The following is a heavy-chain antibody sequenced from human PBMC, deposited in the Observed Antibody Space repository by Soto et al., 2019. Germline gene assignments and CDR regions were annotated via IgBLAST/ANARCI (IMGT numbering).Heavy chain of an antibody. V-gene: IGHV3-43D*04. CDR2: ISWDGGST. Sequence: GGSLRLSCAASGFTFDDYAMHWVRQPPGKGLQWVSLISWDGGSTYYADSVKGRFTISRDNSKNSLYLQMNSLRAEDTALYSCAKTMGTSIVSPMDAWAPETTVT. J-gene: IGHJ6*02. D-gene: IGHD6-6*01. CDR1: GFTFDDYA. CDR3: AKTMGTSIVSPMDA.